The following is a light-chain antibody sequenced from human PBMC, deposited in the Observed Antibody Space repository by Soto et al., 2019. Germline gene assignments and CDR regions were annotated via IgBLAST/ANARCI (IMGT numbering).Light chain of an antibody. CDR3: SSYTSSSRGYV. CDR1: SSDVGGYNY. Sequence: QSVLIQPASVSGSPGQSITISCTGTSSDVGGYNYVSWYQQHPGKAPKLMIYEVSNRPSGVSNRFSGSKSGNTASLTISGLQAEDEADYYCSSYTSSSRGYVFGTGTKLTVL. J-gene: IGLJ1*01. CDR2: EVS. V-gene: IGLV2-14*01.